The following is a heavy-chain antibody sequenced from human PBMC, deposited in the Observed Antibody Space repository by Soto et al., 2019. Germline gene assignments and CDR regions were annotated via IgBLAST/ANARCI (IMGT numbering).Heavy chain of an antibody. CDR1: GFTFGDYA. CDR2: IRSKAYGGTT. D-gene: IGHD1-1*01. J-gene: IGHJ3*02. Sequence: GGSLRLSCTASGFTFGDYAMSWFRQAPGKGLEWVGFIRSKAYGGTTEYAASVKGRFTISRDDSKSIAYLQMNSLKTEDTAVYYCTRTPTGTRLSSAFDIWGQGTMVTVSS. CDR3: TRTPTGTRLSSAFDI. V-gene: IGHV3-49*03.